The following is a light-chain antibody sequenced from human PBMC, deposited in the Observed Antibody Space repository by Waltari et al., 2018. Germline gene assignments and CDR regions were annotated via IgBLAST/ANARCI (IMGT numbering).Light chain of an antibody. Sequence: QAVLTQPSSLSASPGASASLTCTLRSGFNVGTYRIYWSQQKPGSPPRYLLGYRSDSDKQQGSGVPSRFSGSKDASANAGILVISGLQSEDEADYYCMTWHSSAVVFGGGTKLTVL. CDR1: SGFNVGTYR. CDR2: YRSDSDK. V-gene: IGLV5-45*03. J-gene: IGLJ2*01. CDR3: MTWHSSAVV.